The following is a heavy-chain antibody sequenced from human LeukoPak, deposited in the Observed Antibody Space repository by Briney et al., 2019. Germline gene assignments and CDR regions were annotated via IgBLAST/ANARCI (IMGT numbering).Heavy chain of an antibody. Sequence: SETLSLTCTVSGDSISSSYWSWIRQPPGKGLEWIGYIYYSGNTNYNPSLKSRVTISVDTSRNRFSLKLSSVTAADTAVYYCARLPVLRYFDWVIGIGAFDIWGQGTMVTVSS. CDR3: ARLPVLRYFDWVIGIGAFDI. V-gene: IGHV4-59*12. CDR1: GDSISSSY. J-gene: IGHJ3*02. D-gene: IGHD3-9*01. CDR2: IYYSGNT.